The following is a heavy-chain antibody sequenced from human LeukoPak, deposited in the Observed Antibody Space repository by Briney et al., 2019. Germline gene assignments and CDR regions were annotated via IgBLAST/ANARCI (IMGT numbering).Heavy chain of an antibody. D-gene: IGHD4-17*01. J-gene: IGHJ4*02. CDR2: ISSSGST. V-gene: IGHV4-61*02. CDR3: ARWPGGSVTPFDY. Sequence: SETLSLTCTVSGDSISSGDYYWSWIRQPAGKGLGWIGRISSSGSTNYNPSLKSRVTISVDTSKNQFSLKLSSVTAADTAVYYCARWPGGSVTPFDYWGQGTLVTVSS. CDR1: GDSISSGDYY.